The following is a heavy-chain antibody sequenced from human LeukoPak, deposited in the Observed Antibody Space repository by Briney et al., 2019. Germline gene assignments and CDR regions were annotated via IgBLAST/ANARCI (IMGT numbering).Heavy chain of an antibody. CDR2: IYSIGST. D-gene: IGHD6-19*01. J-gene: IGHJ3*02. Sequence: SETLSLTCTVPGGSIISYYWGWIRQSPRRGLEWIGYIYSIGSTNYNPSLQSRVTISVDTSKHQFSLKLRSVTAADTAIYYCARGEGSGWYWAFDIWGQGTMVTVSS. V-gene: IGHV4-59*01. CDR3: ARGEGSGWYWAFDI. CDR1: GGSIISYY.